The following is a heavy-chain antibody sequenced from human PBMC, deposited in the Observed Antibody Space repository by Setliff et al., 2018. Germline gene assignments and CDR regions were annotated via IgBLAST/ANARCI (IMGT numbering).Heavy chain of an antibody. CDR1: GFTFSNAW. Sequence: PGGSLRLSCAASGFTFSNAWMSWVRQVPGKGLEWVGRIKSKTDGNSKFYADSVKDRYSISRDSSKNTVYLQMNSLRPEDTALYSCARQIDVGYSSDWYLCAFDIWGQGTMVTVSS. CDR2: IKSKTDGNSK. V-gene: IGHV3-15*01. CDR3: ARQIDVGYSSDWYLCAFDI. D-gene: IGHD6-19*01. J-gene: IGHJ3*02.